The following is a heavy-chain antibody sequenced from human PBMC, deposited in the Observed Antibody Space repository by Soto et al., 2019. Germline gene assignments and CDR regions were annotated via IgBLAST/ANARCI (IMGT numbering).Heavy chain of an antibody. CDR1: GFIFSRYS. Sequence: GGSLRLSCAAPGFIFSRYSMSWVRQAPGKGLEWVSAISGSGTTAYYADSVKGRFTFSRDNSKKTMYLQMNSLRAEDTAVYYCARCLISGYYLYDAFDIWGQGTMVTVSS. CDR2: ISGSGTTA. D-gene: IGHD3-22*01. V-gene: IGHV3-23*01. CDR3: ARCLISGYYLYDAFDI. J-gene: IGHJ3*02.